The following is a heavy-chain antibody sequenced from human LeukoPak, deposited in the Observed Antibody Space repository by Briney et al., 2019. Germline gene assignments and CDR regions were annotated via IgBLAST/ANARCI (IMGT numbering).Heavy chain of an antibody. D-gene: IGHD6-19*01. V-gene: IGHV1-18*01. Sequence: ASVKVSCKSSGYMFTSHGIHWLRQAPGQGLEWMGWISAQNGNTNYAQKLQGRVTMTTDTSTSTAYMELRSLRSDDTAVYYCARGIREQWLVPHFDYWGQGTLVTVSS. CDR1: GYMFTSHG. CDR2: ISAQNGNT. CDR3: ARGIREQWLVPHFDY. J-gene: IGHJ4*02.